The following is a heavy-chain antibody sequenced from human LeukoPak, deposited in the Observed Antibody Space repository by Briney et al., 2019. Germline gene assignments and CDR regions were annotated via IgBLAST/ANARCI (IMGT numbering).Heavy chain of an antibody. Sequence: GASVKVSCKASGGTFSIYAISWVRQAPGQGLEWMGGIIPIFGTANYAQKFQGRVTMTRDMSTSTVYMELSSLRSEDTAVYYCASCSGGSCYSMDVWGKGTTVTVSS. CDR2: IIPIFGTA. CDR3: ASCSGGSCYSMDV. D-gene: IGHD2-15*01. J-gene: IGHJ6*04. CDR1: GGTFSIYA. V-gene: IGHV1-69*05.